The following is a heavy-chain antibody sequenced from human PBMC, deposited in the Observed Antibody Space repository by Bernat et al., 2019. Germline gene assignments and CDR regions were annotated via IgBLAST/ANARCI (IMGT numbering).Heavy chain of an antibody. CDR2: IYPGDSDT. V-gene: IGHV5-51*01. D-gene: IGHD5-12*01. J-gene: IGHJ5*02. CDR1: GYSFTSYW. CDR3: ARLWVPGYSGYDFSWFDP. Sequence: EVQLVQSGAEVKKPGESLKISCKGSGYSFTSYWIGWVRQMPGKGLEWMGIIYPGDSDTRYSPSFQGQVTISADKSISTAYLQWSSLKASDTAMYYCARLWVPGYSGYDFSWFDPWGQGTLVTVSS.